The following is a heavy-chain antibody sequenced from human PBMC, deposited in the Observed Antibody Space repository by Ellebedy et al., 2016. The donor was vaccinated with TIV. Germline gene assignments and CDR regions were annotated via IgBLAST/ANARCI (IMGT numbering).Heavy chain of an antibody. CDR2: INTDGSST. J-gene: IGHJ2*01. CDR3: ARAGSSGWEAYFDL. V-gene: IGHV3-74*01. D-gene: IGHD6-19*01. CDR1: GFTFSTYW. Sequence: GESLKISCAASGFTFSTYWMHWVRQAPGKGLMWVSRINTDGSSTGYADSVKGRFTISRDNAKNTLYLQMNSLRAEDTAVYYCARAGSSGWEAYFDLWGRGTLVTVSS.